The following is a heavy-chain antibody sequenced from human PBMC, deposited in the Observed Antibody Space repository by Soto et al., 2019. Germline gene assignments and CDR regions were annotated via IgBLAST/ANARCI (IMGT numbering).Heavy chain of an antibody. D-gene: IGHD6-13*01. CDR3: AKEGASSWYFFDY. Sequence: PGGSLRLSCAASGFTFSSYAMNWVRQPPGKGLEWVSTISGSGGGAYYADSVKGRFTISRDNSKNTLYLQMNSLRAEDTAIYYCAKEGASSWYFFDYWGQGTPVTVSS. J-gene: IGHJ4*02. V-gene: IGHV3-23*01. CDR2: ISGSGGGA. CDR1: GFTFSSYA.